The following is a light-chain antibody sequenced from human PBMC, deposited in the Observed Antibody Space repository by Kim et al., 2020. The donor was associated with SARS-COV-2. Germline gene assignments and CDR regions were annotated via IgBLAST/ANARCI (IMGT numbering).Light chain of an antibody. Sequence: APGKTARITCGGNAIGTKSVHWYRAGPGQAPVMVIYYNTDRPSGIPGRVSGSNSGNTATLTISGVEAGDEADYYCQVWDRSSDYVFFGGGTQLTVL. CDR3: QVWDRSSDYVF. CDR2: YNT. CDR1: AIGTKS. V-gene: IGLV3-21*04. J-gene: IGLJ2*01.